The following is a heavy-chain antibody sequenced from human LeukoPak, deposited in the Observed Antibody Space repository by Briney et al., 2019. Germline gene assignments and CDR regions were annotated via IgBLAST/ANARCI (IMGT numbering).Heavy chain of an antibody. CDR3: ARGGGYSYGSVVGLDY. Sequence: GGSLRLSCAASGFIFNDYYMSWIRQAPGKGLEWLSYISRTGNTIYYRDSVKGRFTISRDNANNLLHLQMDNLRAEDTAVYYCARGGGYSYGSVVGLDYWGQGTLVTVSS. D-gene: IGHD5-18*01. CDR1: GFIFNDYY. J-gene: IGHJ4*02. V-gene: IGHV3-11*01. CDR2: ISRTGNTI.